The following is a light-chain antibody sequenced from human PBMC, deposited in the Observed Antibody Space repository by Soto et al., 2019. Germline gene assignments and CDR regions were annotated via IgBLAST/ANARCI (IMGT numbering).Light chain of an antibody. Sequence: QSALTQPASVSGSPGQSITISCTGTSSDVGGYNYVTWYQHHPGKAPKLIIYEVSNRPSGVSSRFSGSKSGNTASLTISGLQAEDEADYYCSSYTSRVTVVFGGGTKLTVL. CDR2: EVS. V-gene: IGLV2-14*01. CDR3: SSYTSRVTVV. CDR1: SSDVGGYNY. J-gene: IGLJ3*02.